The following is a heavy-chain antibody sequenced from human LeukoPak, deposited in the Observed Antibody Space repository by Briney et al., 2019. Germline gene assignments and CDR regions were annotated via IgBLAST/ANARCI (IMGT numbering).Heavy chain of an antibody. CDR2: ISGSGGST. Sequence: PGGSLRLSCVASGFTFSSYAMSWVRQAPGKGLEWVSGISGSGGSTYYADSVKGRFTISRDNSKNTLYLQMNSLRAEDTAVYNCAKAIVGATWGSYYYYGMDVWGQGTTVTVSS. J-gene: IGHJ6*02. CDR1: GFTFSSYA. CDR3: AKAIVGATWGSYYYYGMDV. V-gene: IGHV3-23*01. D-gene: IGHD1-26*01.